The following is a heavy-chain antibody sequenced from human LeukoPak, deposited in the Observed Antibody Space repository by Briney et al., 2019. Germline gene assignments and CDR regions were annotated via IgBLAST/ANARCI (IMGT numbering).Heavy chain of an antibody. CDR3: ARGEREFGYCSGGSCYPGAFDI. CDR1: GGSISSGSYY. D-gene: IGHD2-15*01. CDR2: IYTSGST. J-gene: IGHJ3*02. Sequence: SETLSLTCTVSGGSISSGSYYWSWIRQPAGKGLEWIGRIYTSGSTNYNPSLKSRVTISVDTSKNQFSLKLSSVTAADTAVYYCARGEREFGYCSGGSCYPGAFDIWGQGTMVTVSS. V-gene: IGHV4-61*02.